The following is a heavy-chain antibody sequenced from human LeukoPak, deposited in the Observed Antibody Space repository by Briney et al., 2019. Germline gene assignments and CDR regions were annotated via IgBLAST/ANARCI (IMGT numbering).Heavy chain of an antibody. CDR3: ARDRSSRDAFDI. CDR2: IYTSGST. V-gene: IGHV4-4*07. CDR1: GGSISSYY. D-gene: IGHD6-6*01. J-gene: IGHJ3*02. Sequence: PSETLSLTXTVSGGSISSYYWSWIWQPAGKGLEWIGRIYTSGSTNYNPSLKSRVTMSVDTSKNQFSLKLSSVTAADTAVYYCARDRSSRDAFDIWGQGTMVTVSS.